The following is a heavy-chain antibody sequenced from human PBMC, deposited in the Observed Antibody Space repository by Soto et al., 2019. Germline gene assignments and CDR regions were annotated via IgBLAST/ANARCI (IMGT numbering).Heavy chain of an antibody. CDR1: GERFTTYG. CDR3: ARWAGQVRDYGGPFDY. Sequence: ASLKVSCKASGERFTTYGISWVRQAPGQGLEWMGWISTYNTNTNYAPKFQGRLLLTTDTSTTTAHMELRSLRPDDTAVYYCARWAGQVRDYGGPFDYWGQGTLVTVSS. D-gene: IGHD4-17*01. CDR2: ISTYNTNT. J-gene: IGHJ4*02. V-gene: IGHV1-18*04.